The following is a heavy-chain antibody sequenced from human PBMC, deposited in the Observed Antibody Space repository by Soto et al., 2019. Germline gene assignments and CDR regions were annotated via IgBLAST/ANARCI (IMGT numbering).Heavy chain of an antibody. J-gene: IGHJ4*02. CDR3: VSQPHWARPFES. V-gene: IGHV3-48*03. D-gene: IGHD7-27*01. CDR2: ISTTGGHV. CDR1: GFLFRNYE. Sequence: GGSLRLSCVGSGFLFRNYEMNWVRQAPGKGLEWLAHISTTGGHVSESDSVKGRFTISRDNTKHTLYLQMNSLRTEDTGVYYCVSQPHWARPFESWGQGTPVNVSS.